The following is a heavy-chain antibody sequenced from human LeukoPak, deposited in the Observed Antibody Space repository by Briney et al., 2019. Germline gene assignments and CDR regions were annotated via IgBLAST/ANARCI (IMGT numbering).Heavy chain of an antibody. CDR3: ARGSGIATAGTTDEDWFDP. V-gene: IGHV1-69*04. CDR1: GGTFSSYA. Sequence: GSSVKVSCKASGGTFSSYAISWVRQAPGQGLEWMGRIIPIFGIANYAQKFQGRVTITADKSTSTAYMELSSLRSEVTAVYYCARGSGIATAGTTDEDWFDPWGQGTLVTVSS. D-gene: IGHD6-13*01. J-gene: IGHJ5*02. CDR2: IIPIFGIA.